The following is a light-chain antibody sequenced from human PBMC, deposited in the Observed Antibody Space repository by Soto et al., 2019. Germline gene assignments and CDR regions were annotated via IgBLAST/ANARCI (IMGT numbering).Light chain of an antibody. V-gene: IGLV2-8*01. CDR2: EVS. J-gene: IGLJ1*01. CDR3: SSYAGSNNPYV. Sequence: QSALTQPPSASGSPGQSVTISCTGTSSDVGGYNYVSWCQQHPGKAPKLMIYEVSKRPSGVPDRFSGSKSGNTASLTVSGLQAEDEADYFCSSYAGSNNPYVFGTETKLTVL. CDR1: SSDVGGYNY.